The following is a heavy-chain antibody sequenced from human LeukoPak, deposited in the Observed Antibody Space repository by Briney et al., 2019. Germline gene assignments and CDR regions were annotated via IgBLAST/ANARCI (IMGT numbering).Heavy chain of an antibody. D-gene: IGHD2-2*01. CDR3: ARANIVVVPAAMWLAVAGTPYFDY. V-gene: IGHV3-21*01. Sequence: PGGSLRLSCAASGFTFSSYSMNWVRQAPGKGLEWVSSISSSSSYIYYADSVKGRFTISRDNAKNSLYLQMNSLRAEDTAVYYCARANIVVVPAAMWLAVAGTPYFDYWGQGTLVTVSS. CDR2: ISSSSSYI. J-gene: IGHJ4*02. CDR1: GFTFSSYS.